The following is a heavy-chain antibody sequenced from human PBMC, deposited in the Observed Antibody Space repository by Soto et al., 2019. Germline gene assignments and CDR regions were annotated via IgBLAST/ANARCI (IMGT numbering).Heavy chain of an antibody. CDR3: ARWVYAFDY. CDR1: GFTFSTYA. J-gene: IGHJ4*02. V-gene: IGHV3-30-3*01. Sequence: AGGSLRLSCAASGFTFSTYAMNWVRQDPGKGLEWVAAISYDASNRYYAGSVKGRFTISRDNYKNTLYLQMNSLRTEDTAMYYCARWVYAFDYWGQGTLVTVSS. CDR2: ISYDASNR. D-gene: IGHD6-13*01.